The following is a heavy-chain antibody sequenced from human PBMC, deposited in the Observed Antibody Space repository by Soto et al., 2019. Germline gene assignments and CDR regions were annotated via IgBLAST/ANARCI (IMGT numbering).Heavy chain of an antibody. CDR1: GDSVSSSSYY. Sequence: QVQLQESGPGLVKPSQTLSLTCTVSGDSVSSSSYYWSWIRQHPGKGLEWIGYIHHSGTTYYNPTLKSRITLSVDKSKNQFSRRLSSVTAADTAVYYCASGLGYKAWGQGTMVTVSS. J-gene: IGHJ5*02. CDR2: IHHSGTT. V-gene: IGHV4-31*03. CDR3: ASGLGYKA. D-gene: IGHD5-12*01.